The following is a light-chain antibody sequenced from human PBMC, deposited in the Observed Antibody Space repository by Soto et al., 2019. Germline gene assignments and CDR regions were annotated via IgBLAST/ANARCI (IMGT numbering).Light chain of an antibody. J-gene: IGLJ3*02. Sequence: VVTQEPSFSVSPGGTVTLTCGLSSGSVSTSYYPSWYQQTPGQAPRTLIYSTSTRSSGVPDRFSGSILGNKAALTITGAQADDESDYYCVLYMGSGISVFGGGTKLTVL. V-gene: IGLV8-61*01. CDR1: SGSVSTSYY. CDR3: VLYMGSGISV. CDR2: STS.